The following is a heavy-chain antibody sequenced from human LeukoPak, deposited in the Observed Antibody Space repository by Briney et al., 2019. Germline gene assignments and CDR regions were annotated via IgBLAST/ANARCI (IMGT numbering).Heavy chain of an antibody. D-gene: IGHD3-9*01. V-gene: IGHV3-30*01. CDR1: GFLFRSYA. Sequence: GGSLRLSCAASGFLFRSYAMHWVRQAAGKGLEWVSVISADGSTKYYADSVKGRFTIYRDDSQNSLYLQMNDLRPEDTAVYYCTRPPAATGSRFSVQRCVDTWGQGTLVTVSS. CDR3: TRPPAATGSRFSVQRCVDT. J-gene: IGHJ5*02. CDR2: ISADGSTK.